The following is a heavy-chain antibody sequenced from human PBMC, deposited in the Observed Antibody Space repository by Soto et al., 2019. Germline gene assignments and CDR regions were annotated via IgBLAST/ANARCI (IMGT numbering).Heavy chain of an antibody. J-gene: IGHJ6*02. Sequence: GASVKVSCKASGFTFTSSAMQWVRQARGQRLEWIGWIVVGSGNTNYAQKFQERVTITRDMSTSTAYMELSSLRSEDTAVYYCAAEYNWNPWSSLDVWGQGTTVTVSS. CDR1: GFTFTSSA. D-gene: IGHD1-20*01. CDR2: IVVGSGNT. CDR3: AAEYNWNPWSSLDV. V-gene: IGHV1-58*02.